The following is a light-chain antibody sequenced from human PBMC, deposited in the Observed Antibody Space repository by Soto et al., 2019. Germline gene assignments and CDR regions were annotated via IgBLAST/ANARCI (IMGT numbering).Light chain of an antibody. J-gene: IGKJ1*01. Sequence: DIVMTQSPDSLSVSLGERATINCKSSQSVFSSSKNKNMLAWYQQKPGQAPKLLVYWVSIRESGVPERFSGSGSGTDFTLTISSRQAEDVAVYYCQQFYDVPWTFGQGTKVELK. V-gene: IGKV4-1*01. CDR1: QSVFSSSKNKNM. CDR3: QQFYDVPWT. CDR2: WVS.